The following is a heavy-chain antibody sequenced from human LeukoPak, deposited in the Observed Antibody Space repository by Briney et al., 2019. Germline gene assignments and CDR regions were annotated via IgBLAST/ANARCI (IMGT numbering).Heavy chain of an antibody. V-gene: IGHV3-7*01. CDR3: TRSRRDGNDY. CDR1: GFTFSSSW. Sequence: GGSLRLSCAASGFTFSSSWMSWVRQAPGKGLEWVANINEDGSAKYYVDPVKGRFTISRDNAKRSLDLQVNSLRAEDTAVCYCTRSRRDGNDYWGQGTLVTVSS. CDR2: INEDGSAK. J-gene: IGHJ4*02. D-gene: IGHD5-24*01.